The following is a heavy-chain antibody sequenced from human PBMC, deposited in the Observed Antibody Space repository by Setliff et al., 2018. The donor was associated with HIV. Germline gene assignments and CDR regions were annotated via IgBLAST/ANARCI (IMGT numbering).Heavy chain of an antibody. J-gene: IGHJ4*02. CDR2: ISYDGSNK. Sequence: GGSLRLSCAASGFTFSSYAMHWVRQAPGKGLEWVAVISYDGSNKYYADSVKGRFTISRDNSKNTLYLQMNSLRAEDTAVYYCARCPEAYFDYWGQGTLVTSPQ. CDR3: ARCPEAYFDY. V-gene: IGHV3-30-3*01. CDR1: GFTFSSYA.